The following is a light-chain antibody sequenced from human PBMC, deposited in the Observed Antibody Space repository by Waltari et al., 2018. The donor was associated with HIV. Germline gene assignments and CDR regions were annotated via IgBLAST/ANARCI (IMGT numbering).Light chain of an antibody. Sequence: MHTPAILSGSPGERVTFACRASQNIRGDLPWYQQKPCQAPRRLIYGASTRATGVPATFSGSGSGPDFPLTISSLQVDDSVVYYCQQYYNWPGTFGQGTKVEV. CDR1: QNIRGD. CDR2: GAS. V-gene: IGKV3-15*01. J-gene: IGKJ1*01. CDR3: QQYYNWPGT.